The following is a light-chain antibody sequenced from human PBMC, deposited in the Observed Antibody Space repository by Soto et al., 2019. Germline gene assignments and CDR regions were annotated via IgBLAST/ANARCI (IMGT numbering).Light chain of an antibody. CDR2: DNN. V-gene: IGLV1-40*01. CDR3: QSYDSSLSAYV. CDR1: SSNIGADFD. J-gene: IGLJ1*01. Sequence: QPVLTQPPSVSGAPGQRVTISCTGSSSNIGADFDVHWYQQVPGTAPKLLIYDNNNRPSGVPDRFSGSKSGTSASLAITGLQADDEADYYCQSYDSSLSAYVFGTGTKVTVL.